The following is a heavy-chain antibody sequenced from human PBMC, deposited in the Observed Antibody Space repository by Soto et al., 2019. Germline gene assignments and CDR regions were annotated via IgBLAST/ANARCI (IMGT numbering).Heavy chain of an antibody. D-gene: IGHD3-3*01. CDR3: AGAATEGYDFWSGINWFDP. Sequence: ASVKVSCKASGGTFSSYTISWVRQAPGQGLEWMGRIIPILGIANYAQKFQGRVTITADKSTSTAYMELSSLRSEDTAVYYCAGAATEGYDFWSGINWFDPWGQGTLVTVSS. CDR2: IIPILGIA. J-gene: IGHJ5*02. CDR1: GGTFSSYT. V-gene: IGHV1-69*02.